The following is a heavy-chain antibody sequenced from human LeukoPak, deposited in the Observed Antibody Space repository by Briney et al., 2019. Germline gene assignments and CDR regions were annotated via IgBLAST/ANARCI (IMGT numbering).Heavy chain of an antibody. CDR3: ARVPAYCGGDCYPDAFDI. CDR1: GGSFSGYY. D-gene: IGHD2-21*02. J-gene: IGHJ3*02. V-gene: IGHV4-34*01. Sequence: PSETLSLTCAVYGGSFSGYYWSWIRQPPGKGLEWIGEINHSGSTNYNPSLKSRVTISVDTSKNQFSLKLSSVTAADTAVYYCARVPAYCGGDCYPDAFDIWGQGTMVTVSS. CDR2: INHSGST.